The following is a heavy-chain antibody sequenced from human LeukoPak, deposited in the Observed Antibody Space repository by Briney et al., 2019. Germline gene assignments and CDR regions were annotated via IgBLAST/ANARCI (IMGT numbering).Heavy chain of an antibody. J-gene: IGHJ4*02. D-gene: IGHD1-26*01. V-gene: IGHV1-46*01. CDR3: AREGVSGSYLGY. CDR2: INPSGGST. CDR1: GYSFTSYY. Sequence: ASVKVSCKASGYSFTSYYIHWVRLAPGQGLEGMGVINPSGGSTRYSQKFQDRVTMTRDMSTSTVYMELSSLRSEDTAVYYCAREGVSGSYLGYWGQGTLVTVSS.